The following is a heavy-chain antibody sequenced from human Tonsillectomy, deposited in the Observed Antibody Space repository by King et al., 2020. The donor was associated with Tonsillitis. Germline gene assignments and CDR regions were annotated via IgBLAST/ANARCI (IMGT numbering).Heavy chain of an antibody. Sequence: VQLVESGGGLVKPGGSLRLSCAASGFTFSSYSMNWVRQAPGKGLEWVSSISSSSSYIYYADSVKGRFTISRDNAKNSLFLQMSSLRAEDTAVYYCARDYGGNSGYFDDWGQGTLVTVSS. CDR2: ISSSSSYI. CDR3: ARDYGGNSGYFDD. J-gene: IGHJ4*02. D-gene: IGHD4-23*01. CDR1: GFTFSSYS. V-gene: IGHV3-21*01.